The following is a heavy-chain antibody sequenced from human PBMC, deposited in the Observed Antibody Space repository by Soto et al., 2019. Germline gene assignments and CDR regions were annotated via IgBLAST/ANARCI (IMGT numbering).Heavy chain of an antibody. CDR1: GGSFSGYQ. V-gene: IGHV4-34*01. D-gene: IGHD3-10*01. CDR3: ARGLILWFGELSPRGGYYYYMDV. J-gene: IGHJ6*03. Sequence: QVQLQQWGAGLLKPSETLSLTCAVYGGSFSGYQWTWIRQTPGKGLEWIGEINDSGNINYNPSLKSRVTIFLDTPKKQISPKLRSVTAAAAAVYFCARGLILWFGELSPRGGYYYYMDVWGKGTTVTVSS. CDR2: INDSGNI.